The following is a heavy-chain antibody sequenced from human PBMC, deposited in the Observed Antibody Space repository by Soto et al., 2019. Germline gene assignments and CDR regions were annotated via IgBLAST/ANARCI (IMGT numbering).Heavy chain of an antibody. CDR2: ISGSGGST. CDR1: GFTFSSYA. V-gene: IGHV3-23*01. D-gene: IGHD6-13*01. CDR3: AKDGSSSWYPGPAFDI. J-gene: IGHJ3*02. Sequence: GGSLRLSCAASGFTFSSYAMSWVRQAPGKGLEWVSAISGSGGSTYYADSVKGRFTISRDNSKNTLYLQMNSLRAEDTAVYYCAKDGSSSWYPGPAFDIWGQGTMVTVSS.